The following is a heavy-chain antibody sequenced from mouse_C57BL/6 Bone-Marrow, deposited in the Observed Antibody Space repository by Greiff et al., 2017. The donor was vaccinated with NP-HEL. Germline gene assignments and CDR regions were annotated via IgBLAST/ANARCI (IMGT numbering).Heavy chain of an antibody. V-gene: IGHV14-3*01. CDR2: IDPANGNT. D-gene: IGHD3-3*01. Sequence: VQLQQSVAELVRPGASVKLSCTASGFNITNTYMHWVKQRPEQGLEWIGRIDPANGNTKYAPKFQGKTTITADTSTNTADLQLSSLTSEDTAIYYCARKGGCTYYYAMDYWGQGTSVTVSS. CDR1: GFNITNTY. CDR3: ARKGGCTYYYAMDY. J-gene: IGHJ4*01.